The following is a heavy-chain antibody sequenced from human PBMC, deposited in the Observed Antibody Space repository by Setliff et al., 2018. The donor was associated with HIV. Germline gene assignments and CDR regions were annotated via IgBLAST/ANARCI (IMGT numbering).Heavy chain of an antibody. CDR2: IYTSGKT. Sequence: KTSETLSLTCAVSGDSITRGSYYWSWIRQPAGKGLEWIGHIYTSGKTHYSPSLKSRITISADPSKTQLSLNLSSVTAADTAVYYCARAAYSGTYLWEPATDLWGRGTLVTVSS. CDR1: GDSITRGSYY. J-gene: IGHJ2*01. CDR3: ARAAYSGTYLWEPATDL. D-gene: IGHD1-26*01. V-gene: IGHV4-61*09.